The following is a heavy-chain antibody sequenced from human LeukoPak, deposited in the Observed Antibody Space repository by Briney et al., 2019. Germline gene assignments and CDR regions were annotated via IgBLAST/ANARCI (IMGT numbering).Heavy chain of an antibody. CDR1: GGSISSYY. V-gene: IGHV4-4*07. CDR3: ARGHYDILTGYPFDY. D-gene: IGHD3-9*01. J-gene: IGHJ4*02. Sequence: PSETLSLTCTVSGGSISSYYWSWIRQPAGKGLEWIGRIYTSGSTNYNPSLKSRVTISVDTSKNQFSLKLSSVTAADTAVYYCARGHYDILTGYPFDYWGQGTLVTVSS. CDR2: IYTSGST.